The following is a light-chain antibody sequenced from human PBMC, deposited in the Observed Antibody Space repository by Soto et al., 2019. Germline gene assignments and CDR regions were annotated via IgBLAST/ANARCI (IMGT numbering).Light chain of an antibody. V-gene: IGKV3-20*01. J-gene: IGKJ1*01. CDR3: QQYGSSPRT. Sequence: EIVLTQSPGTLSLSPWKIATLSCRASQGVSSGYLAWYQQNPGQAPRLLISGTSSRATGIPDRFSGSGSGTDFTLTISRLEPEDFAVYYCQQYGSSPRTFGQGTKVDIK. CDR1: QGVSSGY. CDR2: GTS.